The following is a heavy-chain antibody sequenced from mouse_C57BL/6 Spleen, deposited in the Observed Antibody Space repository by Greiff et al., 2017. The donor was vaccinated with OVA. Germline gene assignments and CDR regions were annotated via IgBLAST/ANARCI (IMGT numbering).Heavy chain of an antibody. D-gene: IGHD1-1*01. V-gene: IGHV10-1*01. CDR1: GFSFNTYA. J-gene: IGHJ4*01. Sequence: EADGGLVQPKGSLKLSCAASGFSFNTYAMNWVRQAPGKGLEWVARIRSKSNNYATYYADSVKDRFTISRDDSESMLYLQMNNLKTEDTAMYYCVRNYGSSYDYAMDYWGQGTSVTVSS. CDR3: VRNYGSSYDYAMDY. CDR2: IRSKSNNYAT.